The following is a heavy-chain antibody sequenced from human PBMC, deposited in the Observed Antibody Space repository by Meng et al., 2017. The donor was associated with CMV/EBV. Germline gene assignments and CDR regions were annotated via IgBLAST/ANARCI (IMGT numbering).Heavy chain of an antibody. CDR1: GFTFSSYG. J-gene: IGHJ4*02. Sequence: GESLKISCAASGFTFSSYGMHWVRQAPGKGLEWVAVIWYDGSNKYYADSVKGRFAISRDNSKNTLYLQMDSLRAEDTAVYYCARDLRVVPAAVYYFDYWGQGTLVTVSS. V-gene: IGHV3-33*01. D-gene: IGHD2-2*01. CDR3: ARDLRVVPAAVYYFDY. CDR2: IWYDGSNK.